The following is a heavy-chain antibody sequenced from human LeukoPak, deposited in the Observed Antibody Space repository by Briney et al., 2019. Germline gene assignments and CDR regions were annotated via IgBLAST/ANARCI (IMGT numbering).Heavy chain of an antibody. D-gene: IGHD2-15*01. CDR3: AKEGYCSGGSCLGLGLFDP. CDR2: IYTSGST. V-gene: IGHV4-61*02. CDR1: GGSISSGSYY. Sequence: SETLSLTCTVSGGSISSGSYYWSWIRQPAGKGLEWIGRIYTSGSTNYNPSLKSRVTISVDTSKNQFSLKLSSVTAADTAVYYCAKEGYCSGGSCLGLGLFDPWGQGTLVTVSS. J-gene: IGHJ5*02.